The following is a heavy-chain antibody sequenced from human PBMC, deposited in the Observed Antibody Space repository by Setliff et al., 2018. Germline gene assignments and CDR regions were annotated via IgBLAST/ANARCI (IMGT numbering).Heavy chain of an antibody. J-gene: IGHJ6*02. D-gene: IGHD2-2*02. CDR3: ARDRQNCSSPTCYSSYFYYYGMDV. V-gene: IGHV4-34*01. CDR2: INHSGST. CDR1: GGSFSGYY. Sequence: SETLSPTCAVYGGSFSGYYWSWISQPPGKGREWIGEINHSGSTNYNPSPKSRVTISVDTSKNQFSLKLSSVTAADTAVYYCARDRQNCSSPTCYSSYFYYYGMDVWGQGTTVTVSS.